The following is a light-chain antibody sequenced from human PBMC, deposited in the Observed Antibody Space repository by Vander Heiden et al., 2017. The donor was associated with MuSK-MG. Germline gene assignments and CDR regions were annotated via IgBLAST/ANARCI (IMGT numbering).Light chain of an antibody. CDR3: QQSYSSPRT. V-gene: IGKV1-39*01. J-gene: IGKJ4*02. CDR2: AAS. CDR1: QSISNY. Sequence: DTQMTQPPSSLSASVGDRVTITCRASQSISNYLNWYQQKPGKAPKLLIYAASSLQSGVPSRFSGSGSGTDFTLTISSLQPEDFATYYCQQSYSSPRTFGEGTKVEIK.